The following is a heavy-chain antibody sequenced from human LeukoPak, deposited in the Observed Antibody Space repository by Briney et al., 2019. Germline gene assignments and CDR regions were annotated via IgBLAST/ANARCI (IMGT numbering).Heavy chain of an antibody. V-gene: IGHV3-48*03. CDR2: ISSSGSTI. CDR1: GFIFSAYE. D-gene: IGHD6-19*01. J-gene: IGHJ6*02. CDR3: ARDREGQWPIPYYYYGMDV. Sequence: GGSLRLSCAASGFIFSAYEMNWVRQAPGKGLEWVSYISSSGSTIYYADSVKGRFTISRDNAKNSLYLQMNSLRAEDTAVYYCARDREGQWPIPYYYYGMDVWGQGTTVTVSS.